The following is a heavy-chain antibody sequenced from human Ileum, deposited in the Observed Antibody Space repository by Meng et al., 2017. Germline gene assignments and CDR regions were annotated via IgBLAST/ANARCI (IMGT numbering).Heavy chain of an antibody. D-gene: IGHD6-19*01. J-gene: IGHJ4*02. CDR1: GYTFTGYY. V-gene: IGHV1-2*02. CDR3: AREEGTLGHIAVAFDY. Sequence: ASVKVSCKASGYTFTGYYMHWVRQAPGQGLEGMGGINPNSGGTNHEQKFQGRVTMTRDTSISTAYMELSRLRADDTAVYYCAREEGTLGHIAVAFDYWGQGTLVTVSS. CDR2: INPNSGGT.